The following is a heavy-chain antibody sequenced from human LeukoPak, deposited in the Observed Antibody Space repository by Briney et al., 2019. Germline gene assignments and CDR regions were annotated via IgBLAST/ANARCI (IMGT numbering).Heavy chain of an antibody. V-gene: IGHV3-23*01. CDR2: ISGSGGST. CDR1: GFTFSSYA. J-gene: IGHJ3*02. Sequence: GGSLRLPCAASGFTFSSYAMSWVRQAPGKGLEWVSAISGSGGSTYYADSVKGRFTISRDNSKNTLYLQMNSLRAEDTAVYYCAKDNKGIAAAGSDAFDIWGQGTMVTVSS. CDR3: AKDNKGIAAAGSDAFDI. D-gene: IGHD6-13*01.